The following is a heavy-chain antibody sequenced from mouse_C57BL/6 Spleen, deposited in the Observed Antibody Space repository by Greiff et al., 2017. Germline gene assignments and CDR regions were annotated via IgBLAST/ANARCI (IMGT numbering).Heavy chain of an antibody. Sequence: QVQLQQPGAELVKPGASVKLSCKASGYTFTSYWMQWVKQRPGQGLEWLGGIDPSDSYTNYNQKFKGKATLTVDTSSSTAYMQLSSLTSEDSAVYDCARRVVGAMDYWGQGTSVTVSS. CDR1: GYTFTSYW. CDR3: ARRVVGAMDY. V-gene: IGHV1-50*01. D-gene: IGHD1-1*01. J-gene: IGHJ4*01. CDR2: IDPSDSYT.